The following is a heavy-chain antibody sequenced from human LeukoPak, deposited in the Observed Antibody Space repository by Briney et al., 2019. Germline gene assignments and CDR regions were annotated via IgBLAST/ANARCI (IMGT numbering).Heavy chain of an antibody. CDR2: IIPIFGTA. D-gene: IGHD5-18*01. V-gene: IGHV1-69*13. CDR3: ARGRGYSYGWSGPYYYYYMDV. CDR1: GYTFTSYG. Sequence: ASVKVSCKASGYTFTSYGISWVQQAPGQGLEWMGGIIPIFGTANYAQKFQGRVTITADESTSTAYMELSSLRSEDTAVYYCARGRGYSYGWSGPYYYYYMDVWGKGTTVTISS. J-gene: IGHJ6*03.